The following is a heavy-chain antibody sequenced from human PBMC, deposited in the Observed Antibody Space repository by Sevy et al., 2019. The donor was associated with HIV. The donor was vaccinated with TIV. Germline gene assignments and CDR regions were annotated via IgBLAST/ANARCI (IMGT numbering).Heavy chain of an antibody. V-gene: IGHV3-11*04. CDR3: AREYSSGRYEGEFGY. J-gene: IGHJ4*02. CDR2: ISSSGSTI. Sequence: GGSLRLSCAASGFTFSDYYMSWIRQAPGKGLEWVSYISSSGSTIYYADSVKGRFTISRDNAKNSLYLQMNSLRAEDTAVYYCAREYSSGRYEGEFGYWGQGTLVTVSS. D-gene: IGHD6-19*01. CDR1: GFTFSDYY.